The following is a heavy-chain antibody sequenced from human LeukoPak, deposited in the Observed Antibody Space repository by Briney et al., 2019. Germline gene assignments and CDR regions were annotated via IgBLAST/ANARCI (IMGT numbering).Heavy chain of an antibody. V-gene: IGHV3-23*01. J-gene: IGHJ5*02. D-gene: IGHD4-17*01. CDR1: GFTFSSYA. Sequence: GGSLRLSCAASGFTFSSYAMSWVRQAPGKGLEWVSAINGGGGSTYYADSVKGRFTISRDNAKNSLYLQMNSLRAEDTAVYYCARAMTTVTMNWFDPWGQGTLVTVSS. CDR3: ARAMTTVTMNWFDP. CDR2: INGGGGST.